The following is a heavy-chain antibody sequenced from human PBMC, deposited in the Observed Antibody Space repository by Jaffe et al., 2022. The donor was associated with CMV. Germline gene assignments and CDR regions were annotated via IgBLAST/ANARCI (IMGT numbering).Heavy chain of an antibody. J-gene: IGHJ3*02. V-gene: IGHV3-21*01. CDR1: GFTFSSYS. Sequence: EVQLVESGGGLVKPGGSLRLSCAASGFTFSSYSMNWVRQAPGKGLEWVSSISSSSSYIYYADSVKGRFTISRDNAKNSLYLQMNSLRAEDTAVYYCARYCSSTSCYVDAFDIWGQGTMVTVSS. CDR3: ARYCSSTSCYVDAFDI. CDR2: ISSSSSYI. D-gene: IGHD2-2*01.